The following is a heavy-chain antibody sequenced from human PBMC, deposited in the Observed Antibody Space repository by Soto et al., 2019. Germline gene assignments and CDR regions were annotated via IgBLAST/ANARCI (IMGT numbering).Heavy chain of an antibody. V-gene: IGHV5-10-1*01. CDR1: RSSFSSYW. CDR3: AREIIEARPRGGGGMRSRCYYSGMDV. Sequence: GESLKISCEGSRSSFSSYWITRERQMPGKGLEWMGRVDPSDSSTTYSPSFQGHVTISVDKSISTAYLQWSSLKASDTAIYYSAREIIEARPRGGGGMRSRCYYSGMDVWGQGTTVTVSS. D-gene: IGHD6-6*01. J-gene: IGHJ6*02. CDR2: VDPSDSST.